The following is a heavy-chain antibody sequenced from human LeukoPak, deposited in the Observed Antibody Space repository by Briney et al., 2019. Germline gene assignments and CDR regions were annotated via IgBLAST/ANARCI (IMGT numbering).Heavy chain of an antibody. Sequence: GGSLRLSCAASGFTFSSYAMSWVRQAPGKGLQWVSFITSSGDGTYYADSVKGRFTISRDNSENMLYLQMNSLRVEDTAVYFCAKDRPNYYGSNGHYYRRDGDYWGQGTLVTVSS. CDR1: GFTFSSYA. D-gene: IGHD3-22*01. V-gene: IGHV3-23*01. J-gene: IGHJ4*02. CDR3: AKDRPNYYGSNGHYYRRDGDY. CDR2: ITSSGDGT.